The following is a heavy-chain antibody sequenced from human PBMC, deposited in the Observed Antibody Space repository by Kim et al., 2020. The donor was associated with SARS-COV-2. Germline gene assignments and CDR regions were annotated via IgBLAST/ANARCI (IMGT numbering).Heavy chain of an antibody. V-gene: IGHV3-11*04. J-gene: IGHJ6*02. D-gene: IGHD3-10*01. Sequence: RFTISRDKAKNSLYLQMNSLRAEDTAVYYCARVRGVLRWFGELRGDYGMDVWGQGTTVTVSS. CDR3: ARVRGVLRWFGELRGDYGMDV.